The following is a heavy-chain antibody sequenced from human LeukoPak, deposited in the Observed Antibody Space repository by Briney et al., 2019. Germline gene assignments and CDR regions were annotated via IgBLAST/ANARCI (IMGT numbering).Heavy chain of an antibody. CDR3: ARDLLYSSSWPYYFDY. J-gene: IGHJ4*02. CDR1: GGSFSGYY. CDR2: ISSSSSYI. Sequence: ETLSLTCAVYGGSFSGYYWSWIRQPPGKGLEWVSSISSSSSYIYYADSVKGRFTISRDNAKNSLYLQMNSLRAEDTAVYYCARDLLYSSSWPYYFDYWGQGTLVTVSS. V-gene: IGHV3-21*01. D-gene: IGHD6-13*01.